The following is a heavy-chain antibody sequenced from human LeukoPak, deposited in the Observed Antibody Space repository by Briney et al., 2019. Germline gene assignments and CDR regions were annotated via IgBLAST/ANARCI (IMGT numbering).Heavy chain of an antibody. CDR3: ARPNYYDSSAQNAFDI. CDR2: INPSGGST. J-gene: IGHJ3*02. CDR1: GYTFTSYY. D-gene: IGHD3-22*01. Sequence: ASVKVSCKASGYTFTSYYVHWVRQAPGEGLEWMGIINPSGGSTSYAQKFQGRVTMTRDTSISTAYMELSRLRSDDTAVYYCARPNYYDSSAQNAFDIWGQGTMVTVSS. V-gene: IGHV1-46*01.